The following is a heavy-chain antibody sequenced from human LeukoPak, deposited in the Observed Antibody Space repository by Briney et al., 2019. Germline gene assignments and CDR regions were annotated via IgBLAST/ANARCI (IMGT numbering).Heavy chain of an antibody. J-gene: IGHJ3*02. D-gene: IGHD4-17*01. CDR2: INYSGST. CDR1: GGTISSYN. V-gene: IGHV4-59*12. Sequence: PSETLSLTCTVSGGTISSYNWSWIRQPPGKGLEWIGYINYSGSTNYNPSLKSRVTISVDTSRNQFSLKLSSVTAADTAVYYCARDLFGDLRSDDAFDIWGQGTMVTVSS. CDR3: ARDLFGDLRSDDAFDI.